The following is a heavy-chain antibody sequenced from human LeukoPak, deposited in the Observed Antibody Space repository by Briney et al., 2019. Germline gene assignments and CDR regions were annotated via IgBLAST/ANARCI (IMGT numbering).Heavy chain of an antibody. Sequence: GGSLRLSCAASGFTFSSYAMHWVRQAPGKGLEWVAVISYDGSNKYYADSVKGRFTISRDNSKNTLYLQMNSLRAEDTAVYYCAKEGSSGWDWGQGTLVTVSA. CDR3: AKEGSSGWD. J-gene: IGHJ4*02. V-gene: IGHV3-30-3*01. CDR1: GFTFSSYA. CDR2: ISYDGSNK. D-gene: IGHD6-19*01.